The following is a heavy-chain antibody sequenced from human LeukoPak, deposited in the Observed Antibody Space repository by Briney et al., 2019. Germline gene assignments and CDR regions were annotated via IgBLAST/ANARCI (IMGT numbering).Heavy chain of an antibody. J-gene: IGHJ6*03. Sequence: ASDTLSLICTVCGGSISDYCWNWMPPPTGKGLVWIGYIYYRGSTIQNPPLKSRVTLSADTAKNQFSLKVRSVTAAATAVYYCARGDFCSKSNCYLRPMDVWGKGTTVTVSS. CDR2: IYYRGST. D-gene: IGHD3-3*01. CDR1: GGSISDYC. CDR3: ARGDFCSKSNCYLRPMDV. V-gene: IGHV4-59*07.